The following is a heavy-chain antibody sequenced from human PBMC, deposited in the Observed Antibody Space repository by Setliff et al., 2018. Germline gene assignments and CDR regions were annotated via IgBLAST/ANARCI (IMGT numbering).Heavy chain of an antibody. J-gene: IGHJ4*02. CDR3: ATGSLAIAGTGH. D-gene: IGHD6-13*01. CDR2: INTRTGEP. Sequence: GASVKVSCKASGYTLTTYLMNWVRQAPGQGLEWMGYINTRTGEPMYAQDFTGRFVFSLDPSVSTAYLEISSLKAEDTAHYYCATGSLAIAGTGHWGQGTLVTVSS. V-gene: IGHV7-4-1*02. CDR1: GYTLTTYL.